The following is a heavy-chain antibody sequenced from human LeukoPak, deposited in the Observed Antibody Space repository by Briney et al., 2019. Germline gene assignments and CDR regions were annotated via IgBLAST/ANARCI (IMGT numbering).Heavy chain of an antibody. J-gene: IGHJ6*03. D-gene: IGHD6-6*01. Sequence: ASVKVSCKASGGTFSSYAISWVRQAPGQGLEWMGGIIPIFGTANYAQKFQGRVTITTDESTSTAYMELSSLRSEDTAVYYCARGRGSSSGEEGYYYYYMDVWGKGTTVTVSS. CDR3: ARGRGSSSGEEGYYYYYMDV. CDR1: GGTFSSYA. V-gene: IGHV1-69*05. CDR2: IIPIFGTA.